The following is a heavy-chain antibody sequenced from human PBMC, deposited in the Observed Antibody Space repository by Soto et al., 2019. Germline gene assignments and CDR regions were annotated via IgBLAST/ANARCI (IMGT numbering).Heavy chain of an antibody. CDR1: GGTFSSYA. J-gene: IGHJ4*02. Sequence: QVQLVQSGAEVKKPGSSVKVSCKASGGTFSSYAISWVRQAPGQGLEWMGGIIPIFGTANYARKFQGRVTITADESTSTAYMELSSLRSEDTAVYYCARDLGRLGGPEQNFDYWGQGTLVTVSS. CDR2: IIPIFGTA. CDR3: ARDLGRLGGPEQNFDY. D-gene: IGHD3-16*01. V-gene: IGHV1-69*01.